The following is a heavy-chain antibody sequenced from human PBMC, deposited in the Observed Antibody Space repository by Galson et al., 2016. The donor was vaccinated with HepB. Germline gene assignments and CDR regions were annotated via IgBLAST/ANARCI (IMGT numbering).Heavy chain of an antibody. CDR1: GGTFSRYA. CDR3: AKVRSGYSFHYDMDV. D-gene: IGHD3-22*01. Sequence: SVKVSCKASGGTFSRYAINWVRQAPGQGLEWMGGIIPTYGTPNYAQRIQGRVTITADASTNTVYMELSSLRSEDTAVYYCAKVRSGYSFHYDMDVWGQGTTVTVSS. J-gene: IGHJ6*02. V-gene: IGHV1-69*13. CDR2: IIPTYGTP.